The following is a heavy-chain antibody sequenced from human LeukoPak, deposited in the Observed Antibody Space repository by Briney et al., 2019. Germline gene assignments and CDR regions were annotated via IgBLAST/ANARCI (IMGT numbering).Heavy chain of an antibody. CDR3: ARTATYYYDSSGEVNWFDP. D-gene: IGHD3-22*01. CDR2: MNPNSGNT. V-gene: IGHV1-8*01. Sequence: ASVKASCKASGYTFTSYDINWVRQATGQGLEWMGWMNPNSGNTGYTQKFQGRVTMTRNTSISTAYMELSSLRSEDTAVYYCARTATYYYDSSGEVNWFDPWGQGTLVTVSS. CDR1: GYTFTSYD. J-gene: IGHJ5*02.